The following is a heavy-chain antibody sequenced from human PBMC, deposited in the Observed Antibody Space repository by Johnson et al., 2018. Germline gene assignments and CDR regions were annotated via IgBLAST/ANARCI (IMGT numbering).Heavy chain of an antibody. CDR1: GFTFSDYG. J-gene: IGHJ6*03. Sequence: QVQLVESGGGVVQPGRSLRLSCAASGFTFSDYGMHWVRQAPGKGLEWVAVIWYDGSRKYYADSVKGRFTISRDNSKNTLYLQMNSLRAEDTAVYYCARDGGRYYYYYYMDVWGKGTTVTVSS. CDR2: IWYDGSRK. CDR3: ARDGGRYYYYYYMDV. D-gene: IGHD3-3*01. V-gene: IGHV3-33*01.